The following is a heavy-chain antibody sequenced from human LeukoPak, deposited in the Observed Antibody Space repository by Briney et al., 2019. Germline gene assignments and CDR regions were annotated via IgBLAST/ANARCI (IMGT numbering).Heavy chain of an antibody. D-gene: IGHD2-2*03. CDR3: ARVDIVVVHDAFDI. Sequence: SETLSLTCTVSGGSISRYYWSWIRQPPGKGLEWIGYIYYSGSTNYNPSLKSRVTISVDTSKNQFSLKLSSVTAADTAVYYCARVDIVVVHDAFDIWGQGTMVTVSS. CDR2: IYYSGST. CDR1: GGSISRYY. J-gene: IGHJ3*02. V-gene: IGHV4-59*01.